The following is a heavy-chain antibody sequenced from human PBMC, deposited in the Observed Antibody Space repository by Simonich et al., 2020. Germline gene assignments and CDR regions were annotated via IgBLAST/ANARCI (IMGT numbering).Heavy chain of an antibody. CDR2: INPNSGGT. D-gene: IGHD2-15*01. J-gene: IGHJ2*01. V-gene: IGHV1-2*06. CDR1: GYTFTGYY. CDR3: ARDAGNCSGGSCYWYFDL. Sequence: QVQLVQSGAEVKKPGASVKVSCKASGYTFTGYYMHWVRQAPGQGLEWMGRINPNSGGTNYAQKFQGRVPMTRDTSISTAYMELSRLRSDDTAVYYCARDAGNCSGGSCYWYFDLWGRGTLVTVSS.